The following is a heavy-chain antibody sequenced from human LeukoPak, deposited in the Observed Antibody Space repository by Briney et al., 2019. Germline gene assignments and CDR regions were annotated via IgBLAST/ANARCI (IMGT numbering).Heavy chain of an antibody. V-gene: IGHV1-2*02. CDR2: IKPNSGGT. CDR3: ARDGHDSSGYYEDY. CDR1: GSTFTGYY. D-gene: IGHD3-22*01. J-gene: IGHJ4*02. Sequence: GASVKVSCKASGSTFTGYYMHWVRQAPGQGLEWMGWIKPNSGGTRYAQKFRGRVTMTRDTSISTAYMELSSLRSDDTAVYYCARDGHDSSGYYEDYWGQGTLVTVSS.